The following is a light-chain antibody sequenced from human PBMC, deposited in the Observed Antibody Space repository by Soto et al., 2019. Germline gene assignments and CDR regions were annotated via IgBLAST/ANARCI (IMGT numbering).Light chain of an antibody. CDR3: AAWDGSLNVVL. J-gene: IGLJ2*01. Sequence: QSALTQPPSASGTPGQRVTISCSGSSSNIGSNTVNWYQQLPGSAPKLLIYSTNQRPSGVPDRFSGSKSGTSASLAISGLQSEDEADYYCAAWDGSLNVVLFGGVTKVPVL. CDR2: STN. V-gene: IGLV1-44*01. CDR1: SSNIGSNT.